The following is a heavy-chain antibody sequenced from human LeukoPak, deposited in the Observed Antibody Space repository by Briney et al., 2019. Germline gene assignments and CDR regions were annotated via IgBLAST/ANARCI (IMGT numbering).Heavy chain of an antibody. CDR3: AKAEIYSSTWLFDY. Sequence: GGSLGLSCVASGFTFSSYAMSWVRQAPGKGLEWVSGISGSGNSAYYADSVKGRFTISRDNSKNTLYLQMSSLRADDTAVYHCAKAEIYSSTWLFDYWGQGALVTVSS. J-gene: IGHJ4*02. V-gene: IGHV3-23*01. CDR1: GFTFSSYA. D-gene: IGHD6-13*01. CDR2: ISGSGNSA.